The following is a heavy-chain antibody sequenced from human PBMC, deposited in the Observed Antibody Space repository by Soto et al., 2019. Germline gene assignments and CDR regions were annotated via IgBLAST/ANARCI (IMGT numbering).Heavy chain of an antibody. D-gene: IGHD6-13*01. CDR2: ISGSGGST. CDR1: GFTFSSYG. V-gene: IGHV3-23*01. Sequence: EVQLLESGGGLVQPGGSLRLSCAASGFTFSSYGMSWVRQAPGKGLEWVSGISGSGGSTYYADSVKGRFTISRDNPKNTLYLQMNSLRAEDTAVYYRAKEGRYSSSRGYFDYWGQGTLVTVSS. CDR3: AKEGRYSSSRGYFDY. J-gene: IGHJ4*02.